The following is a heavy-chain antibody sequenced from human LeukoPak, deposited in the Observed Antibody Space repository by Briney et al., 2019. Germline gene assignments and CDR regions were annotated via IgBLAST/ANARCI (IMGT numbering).Heavy chain of an antibody. J-gene: IGHJ4*02. V-gene: IGHV3-21*01. CDR3: ARFFYVDNNDY. CDR2: ISSSSSYI. CDR1: GLTFSDSA. Sequence: GGSLRLSCTFSGLTFSDSAVTWVRQAPGKGLEWVSSISSSSSYIYYADSVKGRFTISRDNAKNSLYLQMNSLRAEDTAVYYCARFFYVDNNDYWGQGTLVTVSS. D-gene: IGHD5-12*01.